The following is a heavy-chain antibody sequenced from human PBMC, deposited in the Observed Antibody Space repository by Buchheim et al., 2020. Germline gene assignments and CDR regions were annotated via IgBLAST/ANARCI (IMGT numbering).Heavy chain of an antibody. Sequence: EVHLVESGGGLVKPGGSLRLSCVLSGFTFSNGWMSWVRQAPGKGLEWVGLIKKKTDGGTTDYAAPVRGRFTISRDDSKNTLYLEMSSLKIEDTAVYYCTTDYYYETSGTFDYWGQGTL. V-gene: IGHV3-15*01. D-gene: IGHD3-22*01. J-gene: IGHJ4*02. CDR2: IKKKTDGGTT. CDR3: TTDYYYETSGTFDY. CDR1: GFTFSNGW.